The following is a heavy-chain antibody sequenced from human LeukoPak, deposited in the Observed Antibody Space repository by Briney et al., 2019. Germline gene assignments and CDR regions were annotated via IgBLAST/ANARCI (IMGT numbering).Heavy chain of an antibody. CDR1: GFNFGTYP. J-gene: IGHJ4*02. Sequence: PGGSLRLSCAASGFNFGTYPMGWVRQAPGKGLEWVSTIGATDNSKYYRDSVKGRFTISRDNFKNMLYLQMNSLRGEDTAVYYCAKETIGDFDYWGQGSPVTVSS. CDR2: IGATDNSK. D-gene: IGHD3-3*01. CDR3: AKETIGDFDY. V-gene: IGHV3-23*02.